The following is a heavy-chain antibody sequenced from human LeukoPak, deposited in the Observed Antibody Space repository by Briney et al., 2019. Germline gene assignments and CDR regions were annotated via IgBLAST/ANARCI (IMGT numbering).Heavy chain of an antibody. CDR2: IKQDGSEK. D-gene: IGHD3-22*01. J-gene: IGHJ4*02. Sequence: PGGSLRLSCAASGFTFSSYWMSWVRQAPGKGLEWVANIKQDGSEKYYVDSVKGRFTISRDNAKNSLYLQMNSLRAEDTAVYYCARDYYDSSGYLPYYFDYWGQGTLVTVSS. V-gene: IGHV3-7*01. CDR3: ARDYYDSSGYLPYYFDY. CDR1: GFTFSSYW.